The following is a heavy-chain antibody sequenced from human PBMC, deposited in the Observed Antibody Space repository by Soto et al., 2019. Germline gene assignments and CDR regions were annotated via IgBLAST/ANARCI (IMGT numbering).Heavy chain of an antibody. D-gene: IGHD6-13*01. Sequence: QVQLVQSGAEVKKPGASVKVSCKASGYTFTSYGISWVRQAPGQGLEWMGWISAYNGNTNYAQKLQGRVTMTTDTSTSTAYMELRSLRSDDTAVYYCARDPKLAAAGTNNWFDPWGQGTPVTVSS. J-gene: IGHJ5*02. CDR3: ARDPKLAAAGTNNWFDP. CDR1: GYTFTSYG. V-gene: IGHV1-18*01. CDR2: ISAYNGNT.